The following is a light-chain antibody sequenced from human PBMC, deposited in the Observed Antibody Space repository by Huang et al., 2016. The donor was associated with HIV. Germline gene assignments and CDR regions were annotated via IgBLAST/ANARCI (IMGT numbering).Light chain of an antibody. CDR3: MQTLQTPLT. CDR2: LCS. J-gene: IGKJ4*01. Sequence: DIVMTQSPLSLPVTPGEPASISCRSSQSVLQSNGYNYLDWYMQKPGQSPHLLIYLCSNRASGVPDRFSGSGSGTAFTLKISRVEAEDVGVYYCMQTLQTPLTFGGGTKVEIK. V-gene: IGKV2-28*01. CDR1: QSVLQSNGYNY.